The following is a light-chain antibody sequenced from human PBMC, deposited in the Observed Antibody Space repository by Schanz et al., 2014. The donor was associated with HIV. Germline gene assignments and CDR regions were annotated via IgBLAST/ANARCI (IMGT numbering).Light chain of an antibody. Sequence: EIVLTQSPGTLSLSPGERGTLSCRASQSVSRYLAWYQQKPGQAPRLLIYGASTRATGIPDRFSGSGSGTDFTLTISRLEPEDFAVYYCQQYGGSPYTFGQGTKLEIK. J-gene: IGKJ2*01. CDR1: QSVSRY. CDR2: GAS. CDR3: QQYGGSPYT. V-gene: IGKV3-20*01.